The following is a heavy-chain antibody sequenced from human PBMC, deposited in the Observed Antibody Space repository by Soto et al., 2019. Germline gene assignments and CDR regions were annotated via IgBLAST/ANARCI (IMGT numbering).Heavy chain of an antibody. D-gene: IGHD5-12*01. Sequence: QVQLVQSGAEVKKPGSSVKVSCKTSGGTFSNDIITWVRQAPGQGLEWMGRILPLLDTTNYAQKVQGRVTISADKSTGTAYMELNRLRAEDTAVYYCVRDSPIGSTFSGYDCIDYWGQGTLVTVSS. V-gene: IGHV1-69*08. CDR3: VRDSPIGSTFSGYDCIDY. CDR2: ILPLLDTT. J-gene: IGHJ4*02. CDR1: GGTFSNDI.